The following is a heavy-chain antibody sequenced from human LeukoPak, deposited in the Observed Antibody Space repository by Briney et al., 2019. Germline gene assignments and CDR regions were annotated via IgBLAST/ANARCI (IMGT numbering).Heavy chain of an antibody. CDR2: ISGSSSYI. CDR3: ARGLGGNSDFDY. V-gene: IGHV3-21*04. D-gene: IGHD4-23*01. CDR1: GFTFSSYS. Sequence: PGGSLRLSCAASGFTFSSYSMNWVRQAPGKGLEWVSSISGSSSYIYYADSVKGRFTISRDNAKNSLYLQTNSLRAEDTAVYYCARGLGGNSDFDYWGQGTLVTVSS. J-gene: IGHJ4*02.